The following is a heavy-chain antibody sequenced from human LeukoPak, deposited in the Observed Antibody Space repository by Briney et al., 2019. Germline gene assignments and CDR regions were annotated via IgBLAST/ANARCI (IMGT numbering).Heavy chain of an antibody. V-gene: IGHV3-11*06. CDR2: ISSASSYT. CDR3: ARGQYCTNGVCYDASDI. D-gene: IGHD2-8*01. CDR1: GFTFSDYY. J-gene: IGHJ3*02. Sequence: GGSLRLSCAASGFTFSDYYMSWIRQAPGKGLEWVSYISSASSYTSYADSVKGRFTISRDNAKNSLYLQMNSLRAEDTAVYYCARGQYCTNGVCYDASDIWGQGTTVTVSS.